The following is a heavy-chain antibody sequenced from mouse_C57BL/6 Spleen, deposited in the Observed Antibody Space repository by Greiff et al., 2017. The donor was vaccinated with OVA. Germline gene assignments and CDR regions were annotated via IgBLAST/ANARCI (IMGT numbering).Heavy chain of an antibody. CDR1: GFNIKDDY. CDR3: TRDYGSRDWYFDV. V-gene: IGHV14-4*01. J-gene: IGHJ1*03. Sequence: EVMLVESGAELVRPGASVKLSCTASGFNIKDDYMHWVKQRPEQGLEWIGWIDPENGDTEYASKFQGKATITADTSSNTAYLQLSSLTSEDTAVYYCTRDYGSRDWYFDVWGTGTTVTVSS. CDR2: IDPENGDT. D-gene: IGHD1-1*01.